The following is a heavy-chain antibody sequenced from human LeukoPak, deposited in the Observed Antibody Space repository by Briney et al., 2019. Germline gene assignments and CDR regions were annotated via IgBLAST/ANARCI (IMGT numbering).Heavy chain of an antibody. CDR1: SGSLCGYS. CDR3: AREDPYFSASGSRRYVFDF. Sequence: SETLSLTCAVPSGSLCGYSWTWIRQPPGRGLEWIGEIDVTGSATYNPSLQSRVTMSVDTSKRQFSLTLTSVTAADRAVYYCAREDPYFSASGSRRYVFDFWGQGSLVTVSS. V-gene: IGHV4-34*01. CDR2: IDVTGSA. J-gene: IGHJ4*02. D-gene: IGHD3-10*01.